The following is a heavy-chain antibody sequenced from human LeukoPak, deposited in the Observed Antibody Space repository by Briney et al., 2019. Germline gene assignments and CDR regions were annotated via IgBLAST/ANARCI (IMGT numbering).Heavy chain of an antibody. CDR3: AKDQKYQLITKGEWFDP. D-gene: IGHD2-2*01. V-gene: IGHV3-23*01. CDR1: GFTFSSYA. CDR2: ISGSGGST. J-gene: IGHJ5*02. Sequence: SGGSLRLSCAASGFTFSSYAMSWVRQAPGRGLEWVSAISGSGGSTYYADSVKGRFTISRDNSKNTLYLQMNSLRAEDTAVYYCAKDQKYQLITKGEWFDPWGQGTLVTVSS.